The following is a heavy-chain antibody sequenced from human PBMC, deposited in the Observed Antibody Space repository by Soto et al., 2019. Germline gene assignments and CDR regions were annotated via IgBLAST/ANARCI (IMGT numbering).Heavy chain of an antibody. CDR1: GFTFSGYG. Sequence: GGSLRLCCAASGFTFSGYGMHWVRQAPGKGLEWVAVISYDGSNKYYAYSVKGRFTISRDNSKNTLYLQMNSLRADDTAIYYCLRERFFYDMTGQEDCGQGTQVTVS. D-gene: IGHD3-22*01. CDR3: LRERFFYDMTGQED. V-gene: IGHV3-30*03. CDR2: ISYDGSNK. J-gene: IGHJ4*02.